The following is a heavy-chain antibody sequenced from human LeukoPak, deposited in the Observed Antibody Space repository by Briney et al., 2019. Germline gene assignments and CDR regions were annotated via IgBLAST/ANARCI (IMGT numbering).Heavy chain of an antibody. V-gene: IGHV4-34*01. CDR3: ARGRLRPDY. J-gene: IGHJ4*02. CDR1: GESFSGYY. Sequence: SETLSVTCAVYGESFSGYYWSWIRQPPGKGLEWIGEINHSGSTNYNPSLKSRVTISVDTSKNQFSLKLSSVTAADTAVYYCARGRLRPDYWGQGTLVTVSS. D-gene: IGHD2-21*01. CDR2: INHSGST.